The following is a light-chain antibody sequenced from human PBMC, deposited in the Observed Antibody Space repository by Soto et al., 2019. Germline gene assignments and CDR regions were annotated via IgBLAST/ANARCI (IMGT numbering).Light chain of an antibody. V-gene: IGKV3-15*01. CDR2: GSS. CDR1: QSVGNN. J-gene: IGKJ2*01. Sequence: EVVMAQSPVTLSVSPGDGAALSCRASQSVGNNLAWYQQKPGQAPRLLVYGSSTRATGVPARFSGRGSGTEFTLTISSLGSEDFAVYYCQQYYSIPFTFGQGTKLEI. CDR3: QQYYSIPFT.